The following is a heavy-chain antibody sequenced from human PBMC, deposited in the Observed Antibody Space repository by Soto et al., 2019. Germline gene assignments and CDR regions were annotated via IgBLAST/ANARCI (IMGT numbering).Heavy chain of an antibody. D-gene: IGHD2-8*02. Sequence: QVQLVESGGGVVQPGRSLRLSCAASGFTFTNFGLHWVRQAPDKGLEWVAVLLYNGFTQYYADSVKGRFTISGDNSKNTLNAQMASLQHEDKAVYYCGRAPNVRNWWYYLNYGALGTVFA. CDR2: LLYNGFTQ. CDR1: GFTFTNFG. CDR3: GRAPNVRNWWYYLNY. V-gene: IGHV3-30*04. J-gene: IGHJ4*02.